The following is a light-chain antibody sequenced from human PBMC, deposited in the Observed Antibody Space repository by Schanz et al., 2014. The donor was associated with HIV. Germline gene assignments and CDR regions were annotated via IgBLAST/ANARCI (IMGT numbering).Light chain of an antibody. CDR1: QSISSTY. J-gene: IGKJ1*01. V-gene: IGKV3-20*01. CDR3: QQYGSPPRT. Sequence: EIVLTQSPATLSLSPGERATLSCRASQSISSTYLAWYQQRPGQAPRLLIHGASRRATGIPDRFSGSGFETDFTLTISRLEPEDFAVFYCQQYGSPPRTFGQGTKVEI. CDR2: GAS.